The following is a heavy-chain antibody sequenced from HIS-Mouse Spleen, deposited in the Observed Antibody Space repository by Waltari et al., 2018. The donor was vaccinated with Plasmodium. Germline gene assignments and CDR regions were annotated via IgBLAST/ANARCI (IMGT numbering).Heavy chain of an antibody. D-gene: IGHD7-27*01. V-gene: IGHV3-7*01. Sequence: EVQLVESGGGLVQPGGSLRLSCAASGFTFSSYWMSWVRQAPGEGLEWGANQKKKGSEKDYVDTVKGRFTIPRDNAKNSLYLQMNSLRAEDTAVYYCAREFGTGNWYFDLWGRGTLVTVSS. J-gene: IGHJ2*01. CDR2: QKKKGSEK. CDR1: GFTFSSYW. CDR3: AREFGTGNWYFDL.